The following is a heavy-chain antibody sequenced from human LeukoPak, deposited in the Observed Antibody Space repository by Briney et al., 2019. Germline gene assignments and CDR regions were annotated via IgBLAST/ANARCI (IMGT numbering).Heavy chain of an antibody. Sequence: SVKVSCKASGFTFTSSAMQWVRQARGQRLEWIGWIVVGSGNTNYAQKFQERVTITRDMSTSTAYMELSSLRSEDTAVYYCAPGTASTTIFDYYYGMDVWGQGTTVTVSS. CDR2: IVVGSGNT. V-gene: IGHV1-58*02. CDR3: APGTASTTIFDYYYGMDV. J-gene: IGHJ6*02. D-gene: IGHD3-9*01. CDR1: GFTFTSSA.